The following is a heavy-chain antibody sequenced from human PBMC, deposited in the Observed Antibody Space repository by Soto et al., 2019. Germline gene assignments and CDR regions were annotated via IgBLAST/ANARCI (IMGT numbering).Heavy chain of an antibody. D-gene: IGHD4-17*01. J-gene: IGHJ2*01. CDR2: ISYDGSNE. Sequence: QVQLVESGGGVVQPGRSLRLSCAASGFTFSSFAMHWVRQAPGKGLEWVAVISYDGSNENYADSVKGRFTISRDNSKNTLYLQMSSLRAEDTAVFYCARDEGDYLIDWYFDLWGRGTPVTVSS. CDR3: ARDEGDYLIDWYFDL. CDR1: GFTFSSFA. V-gene: IGHV3-30-3*01.